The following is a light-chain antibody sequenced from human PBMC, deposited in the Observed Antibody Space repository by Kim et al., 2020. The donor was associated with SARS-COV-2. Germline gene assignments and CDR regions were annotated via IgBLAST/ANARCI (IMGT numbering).Light chain of an antibody. Sequence: ASVGDRVTITCRASQCISNYLAWYQQKPGKVPKLLIYAASTLQSGVPSRFSGSGSGTDFTLTISSLQPEDVASYYCQKYNSAPRTFGPGTKVDIK. J-gene: IGKJ3*01. CDR3: QKYNSAPRT. CDR1: QCISNY. V-gene: IGKV1-27*01. CDR2: AAS.